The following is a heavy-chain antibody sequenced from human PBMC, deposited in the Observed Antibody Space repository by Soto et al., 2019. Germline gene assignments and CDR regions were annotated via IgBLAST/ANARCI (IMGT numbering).Heavy chain of an antibody. CDR3: TRDMDYGDRAFGDY. CDR2: ISYDGSKK. CDR1: GFTFSSCA. D-gene: IGHD4-17*01. J-gene: IGHJ4*02. Sequence: SLRLSCAASGFTFSSCAMYWVRQAPGKGLEWVTVISYDGSKKYYADSVKGRFTVSRDNSKNTLFLQMNSLRAEDTAIYYCTRDMDYGDRAFGDYWGQGTLVTVSS. V-gene: IGHV3-30-3*01.